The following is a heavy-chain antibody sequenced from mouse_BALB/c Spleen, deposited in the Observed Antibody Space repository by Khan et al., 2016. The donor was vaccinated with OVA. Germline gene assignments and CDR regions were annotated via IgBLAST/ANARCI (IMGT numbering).Heavy chain of an antibody. D-gene: IGHD2-14*01. J-gene: IGHJ4*01. CDR3: ARSLYYRYGYCFDY. Sequence: EVQLQESGPGLVKPSQSLSLTCTVTGYSITSDYAWNWIRQFPGNTLEWVGYISSTGSTSSNPSLKSRISITRDTSKNQFFLQLRSVNSEDTATYFLARSLYYRYGYCFDYRGRGTLGTGSS. CDR1: GYSITSDYA. CDR2: ISSTGST. V-gene: IGHV3-2*02.